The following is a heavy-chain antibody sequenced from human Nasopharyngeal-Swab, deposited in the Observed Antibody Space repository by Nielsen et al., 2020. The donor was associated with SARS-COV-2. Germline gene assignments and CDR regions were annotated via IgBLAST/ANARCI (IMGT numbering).Heavy chain of an antibody. D-gene: IGHD6-6*01. CDR3: SRSSWAYYYYMDV. CDR1: GFTFGDHA. Sequence: GGSLRPSCTAPGFTFGDHAMSWFRQAQGKGLEWVGFIRSKAYGGTTEYAASVKGRFTISRDDSKSIAYLQMNSLKTEDTAVYYCSRSSWAYYYYMDVWGKGTTVTVSS. J-gene: IGHJ6*03. CDR2: IRSKAYGGTT. V-gene: IGHV3-49*03.